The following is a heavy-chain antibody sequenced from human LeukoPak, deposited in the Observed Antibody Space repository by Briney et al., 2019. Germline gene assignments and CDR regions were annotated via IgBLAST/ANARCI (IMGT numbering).Heavy chain of an antibody. CDR3: ARGYCSGGTCYLVENWFDP. D-gene: IGHD2-15*01. J-gene: IGHJ5*02. Sequence: ASVKVSCKASGYTFTVYYMYWVRQAPGQGLEWMGRINPNSGDTDYAQNFQGRVTMTRDTSISTAYMELTNLRSDDTAVYYCARGYCSGGTCYLVENWFDPWGQGALVTVSS. V-gene: IGHV1-2*06. CDR2: INPNSGDT. CDR1: GYTFTVYY.